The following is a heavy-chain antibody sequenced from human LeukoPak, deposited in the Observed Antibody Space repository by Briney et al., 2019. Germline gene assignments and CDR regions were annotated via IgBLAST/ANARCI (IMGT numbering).Heavy chain of an antibody. CDR3: ARGPVAYDAFDI. CDR2: ISGSGGST. J-gene: IGHJ3*02. Sequence: GGSLRLSCAASGFTFSSYAMSWVRQAPGKGLEWVSAISGSGGSTYYADSVKGRFTISRDNAKNSLYLQMNSLRAEDMALYYCARGPVAYDAFDIWGQGTMVTVSS. D-gene: IGHD6-19*01. CDR1: GFTFSSYA. V-gene: IGHV3-23*01.